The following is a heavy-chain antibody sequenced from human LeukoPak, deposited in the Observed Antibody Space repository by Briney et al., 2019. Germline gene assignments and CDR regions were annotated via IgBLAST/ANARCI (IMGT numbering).Heavy chain of an antibody. CDR2: ISTTGSYT. Sequence: GGSLRLSCAASGFTFSDYYMSWIRQAPGKGLEWVSYISTTGSYTNYADSVKGRFTISRDNAKNSLYLQMNRLRAEDTAVYYCARDRYYFDYWGPGTLVTVSS. CDR1: GFTFSDYY. D-gene: IGHD1-14*01. V-gene: IGHV3-11*06. J-gene: IGHJ4*02. CDR3: ARDRYYFDY.